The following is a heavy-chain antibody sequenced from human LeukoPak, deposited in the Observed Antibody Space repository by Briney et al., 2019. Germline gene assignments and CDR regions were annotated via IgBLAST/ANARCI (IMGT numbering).Heavy chain of an antibody. Sequence: SSETLSLTCTFSGGSISGYYWTWIRQPPGKGLEWIGYIYYSGTTNYNPALESRVTISIDTSRNQFSLRLSSVTAADTAVYHCASENYGSGSSNYWGQGTLVTVSS. D-gene: IGHD3-10*01. CDR1: GGSISGYY. CDR3: ASENYGSGSSNY. CDR2: IYYSGTT. V-gene: IGHV4-59*08. J-gene: IGHJ4*02.